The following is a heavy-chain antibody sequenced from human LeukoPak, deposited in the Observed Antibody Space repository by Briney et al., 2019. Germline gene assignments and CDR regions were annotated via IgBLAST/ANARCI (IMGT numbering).Heavy chain of an antibody. Sequence: PSQTLSLTCTVSGGSISSGTYYWSWLRQPPGKGLEWIGYIFHSGSTSYNPSLKSRVTISVDRSKNQFSLKVNSVTASDTAVYYCASLVGNSSPLLGSYFDCWGRGTLVTVSS. CDR2: IFHSGST. CDR1: GGSISSGTYY. V-gene: IGHV4-30-2*01. D-gene: IGHD6-6*01. J-gene: IGHJ4*02. CDR3: ASLVGNSSPLLGSYFDC.